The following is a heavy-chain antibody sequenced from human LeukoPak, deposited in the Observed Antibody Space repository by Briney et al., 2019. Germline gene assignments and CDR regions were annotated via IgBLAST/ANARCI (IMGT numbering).Heavy chain of an antibody. Sequence: GGSLRLSCAASGFTFSSYAMSWVRQAPGKGLEWVSAISGSGGSTYYADSVKGRFTISRDNSKNTLYLQMNSLRAEDTAVYYCAKDHMLSNYYDSSGSFGYWGQGTLVTVSS. V-gene: IGHV3-23*01. D-gene: IGHD3-22*01. CDR3: AKDHMLSNYYDSSGSFGY. CDR1: GFTFSSYA. CDR2: ISGSGGST. J-gene: IGHJ4*02.